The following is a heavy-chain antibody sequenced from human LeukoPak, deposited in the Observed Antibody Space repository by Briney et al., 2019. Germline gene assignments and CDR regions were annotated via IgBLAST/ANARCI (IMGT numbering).Heavy chain of an antibody. CDR1: GGSISSSSYY. J-gene: IGHJ5*02. D-gene: IGHD3-22*01. V-gene: IGHV4-39*01. CDR2: IYYSGST. Sequence: SETLSLTCTVSGGSISSSSYYWGWIRQPPGKGLEWIGSIYYSGSTYYNPSLKSRVTISVDTSKNQFSLKLSSVTAADTAVYYCARHLPYYYDSSGYPSWGQGTLVTVSS. CDR3: ARHLPYYYDSSGYPS.